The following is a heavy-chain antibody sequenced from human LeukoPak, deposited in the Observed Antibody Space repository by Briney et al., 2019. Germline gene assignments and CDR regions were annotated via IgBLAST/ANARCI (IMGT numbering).Heavy chain of an antibody. D-gene: IGHD1-26*01. V-gene: IGHV3-30-3*01. J-gene: IGHJ4*02. CDR3: ATTKWELPLFDY. Sequence: GRSLRLSCAASGFTFSSYAMHWVRQAPGKGLEWVAVISYDGSNKYYADSVKGRFTISRDNSKNTLYLQMNSLRAEDTAVYYCATTKWELPLFDYWGQGTLVTVSS. CDR2: ISYDGSNK. CDR1: GFTFSSYA.